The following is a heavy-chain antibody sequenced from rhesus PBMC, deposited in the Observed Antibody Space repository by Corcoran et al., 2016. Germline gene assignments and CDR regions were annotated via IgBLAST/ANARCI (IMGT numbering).Heavy chain of an antibody. CDR2: INGNSGNT. Sequence: QVQLQESGPGLVKPSETLSLTCAVSGGSFSSYWWSWIRQPPGKGLEWIGEINGNSGNTPYTPSLNSRVTISKDASKNQFSLKLSSVTAADTAVYYCAREDCSGGVCYRYWGQGVLVTVSS. J-gene: IGHJ4*01. D-gene: IGHD2-39*02. V-gene: IGHV4-80*01. CDR1: GGSFSSYW. CDR3: AREDCSGGVCYRY.